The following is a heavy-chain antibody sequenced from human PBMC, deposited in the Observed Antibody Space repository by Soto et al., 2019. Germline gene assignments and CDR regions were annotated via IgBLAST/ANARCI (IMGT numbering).Heavy chain of an antibody. CDR3: ARDLRGNSYYFDY. CDR1: GYTFTSYG. CDR2: ISPYTYNT. Sequence: QVQLVQSGAEVKKPGASVKVSCKTSGYTFTSYGVSWVRQAPGQGLEWMGWISPYTYNTNYAQKFQGRVTMTTDTSTSTDYLELRSLRSDDTAVYYCARDLRGNSYYFDYWGQGTLITVSS. D-gene: IGHD2-21*01. J-gene: IGHJ4*02. V-gene: IGHV1-18*04.